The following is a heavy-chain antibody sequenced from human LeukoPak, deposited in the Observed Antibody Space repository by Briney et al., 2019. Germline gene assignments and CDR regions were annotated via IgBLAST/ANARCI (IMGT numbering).Heavy chain of an antibody. V-gene: IGHV1-69*04. CDR3: ARVGSYYYDSSGHGWFDP. Sequence: GASVKVSCKASGGTFSSYAISWVRQAPGQGLEWMGRIIPILGIANYARKFQGRVTITADKSTSTAYMELSSLRSEDTAVYYCARVGSYYYDSSGHGWFDPWGQGTLVTVSS. CDR1: GGTFSSYA. D-gene: IGHD3-22*01. CDR2: IIPILGIA. J-gene: IGHJ5*02.